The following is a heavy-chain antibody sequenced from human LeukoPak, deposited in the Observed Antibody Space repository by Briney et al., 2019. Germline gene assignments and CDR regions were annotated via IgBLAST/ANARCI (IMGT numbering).Heavy chain of an antibody. J-gene: IGHJ4*02. V-gene: IGHV3-74*01. CDR1: GFTLNKYW. CDR2: INIDGSSI. D-gene: IGHD2-2*01. CDR3: TRIPADQTFFDF. Sequence: HPGGSLRLSCAASGFTLNKYWMHWIRQAPGKGLVWVSRINIDGSSISYADSVRGRFAISRDNAKNTLYLQMNNLRAEDTAVYYCTRIPADQTFFDFWGQGTLVTVSS.